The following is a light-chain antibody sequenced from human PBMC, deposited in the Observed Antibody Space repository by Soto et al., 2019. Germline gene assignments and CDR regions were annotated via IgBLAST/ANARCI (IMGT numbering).Light chain of an antibody. CDR3: QQSYSTPQT. J-gene: IGKJ1*01. Sequence: DIQMTQSPSSLSASVGDRVTITCRASQSISTYLNWYHQKPGKAPKLLIYGTSSLQSGVPSRFSGSGSGTDFTLTISSLQPEDFATYYCQQSYSTPQTFGQGTKVEIK. CDR1: QSISTY. V-gene: IGKV1-39*01. CDR2: GTS.